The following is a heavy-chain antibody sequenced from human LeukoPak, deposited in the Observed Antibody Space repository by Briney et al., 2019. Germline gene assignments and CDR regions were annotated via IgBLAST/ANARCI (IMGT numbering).Heavy chain of an antibody. CDR3: AKGDDSSGYIMIFDY. J-gene: IGHJ4*02. V-gene: IGHV3-23*01. CDR2: ISGSGGST. D-gene: IGHD3-22*01. CDR1: GFTFSSYA. Sequence: GGSLRLSCAASGFTFSSYAMSWVRQAPGKGLEWVSAISGSGGSTYYADSVKGRFTISRDNSKSTLYLQMNSLRAEDTAVYYCAKGDDSSGYIMIFDYWGQGTLVTVPS.